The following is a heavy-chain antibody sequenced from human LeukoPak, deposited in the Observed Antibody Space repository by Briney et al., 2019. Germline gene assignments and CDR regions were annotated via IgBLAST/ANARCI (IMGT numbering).Heavy chain of an antibody. CDR2: ISASSSTI. CDR1: GFTFSSYE. CDR3: AKRLGYNFDY. D-gene: IGHD5-18*01. Sequence: GGSLRLSCVVSGFTFSSYEMNWVRQAPGKGLEWVSSISASSSTIYYADSVKGRFTISRDNSKNTLYLQVNSLRAEDTAIYYCAKRLGYNFDYWGQGTLVTVSS. J-gene: IGHJ4*02. V-gene: IGHV3-48*03.